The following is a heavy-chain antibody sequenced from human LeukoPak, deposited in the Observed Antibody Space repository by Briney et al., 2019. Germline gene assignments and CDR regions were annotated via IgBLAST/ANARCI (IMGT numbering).Heavy chain of an antibody. CDR3: ASYGSSGVDY. CDR2: ISSSSSYI. V-gene: IGHV3-21*01. D-gene: IGHD6-25*01. Sequence: GGSLRLSCAASGFAFSSYSMNWVRQAQGKGLEWVSSISSSSSYIYYADSVKGRFTISRDNAKNSLYLQMNSLRAEDTAVYYCASYGSSGVDYWGQGTLVTVSS. J-gene: IGHJ4*02. CDR1: GFAFSSYS.